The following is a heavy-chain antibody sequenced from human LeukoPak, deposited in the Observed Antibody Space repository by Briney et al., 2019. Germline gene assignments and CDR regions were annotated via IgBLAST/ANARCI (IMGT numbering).Heavy chain of an antibody. CDR2: ISSSRSHI. J-gene: IGHJ4*02. CDR1: GFTFSYYY. D-gene: IGHD3-16*01. V-gene: IGHV3-11*01. Sequence: GGSLRLSCAASGFTFSYYYMSWIRQAPGKGREWVAYISSSRSHIYYADIGKGGFDISRDNAKNSLYLQMDSLRAEDTAVYYCAKDRGDYFDYWGQGTLVTVCS. CDR3: AKDRGDYFDY.